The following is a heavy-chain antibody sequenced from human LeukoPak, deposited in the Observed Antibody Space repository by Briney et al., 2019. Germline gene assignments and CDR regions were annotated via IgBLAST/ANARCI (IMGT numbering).Heavy chain of an antibody. CDR3: ARAVDDFWSGYLDY. V-gene: IGHV4-59*01. J-gene: IGHJ4*02. CDR1: GGSISSYY. CDR2: IYYSGST. Sequence: SETLSLTCTVSGGSISSYYWSWIRQPPGKGLEWIGYIYYSGSTNYNPSLKSRVTISVDTSKNQFSLKLSSVTAADTAAYYCARAVDDFWSGYLDYWGQGTLVTVSS. D-gene: IGHD3-3*01.